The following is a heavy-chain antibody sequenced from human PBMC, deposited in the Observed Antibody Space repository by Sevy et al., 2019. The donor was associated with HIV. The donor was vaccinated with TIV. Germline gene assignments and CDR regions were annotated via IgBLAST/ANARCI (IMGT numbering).Heavy chain of an antibody. J-gene: IGHJ4*02. CDR3: ARRTLYGDGGGIDY. Sequence: SETLSLTCTVSGGSISSSSYYWGWIRQPPGKGLEWIGSLYYSGSTYYNPSLKSRVTISVDTSKNQFSLKLSSVTAADTAVYYCARRTLYGDGGGIDYWGQGTLVTVSS. V-gene: IGHV4-39*01. CDR1: GGSISSSSYY. D-gene: IGHD4-17*01. CDR2: LYYSGST.